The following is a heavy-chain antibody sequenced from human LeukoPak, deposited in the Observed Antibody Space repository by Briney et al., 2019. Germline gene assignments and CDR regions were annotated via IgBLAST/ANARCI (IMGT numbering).Heavy chain of an antibody. D-gene: IGHD6-6*01. CDR1: GFTFSIYG. V-gene: IGHV3-23*01. CDR2: ISDDGRST. Sequence: PGGSLRLSCAVSGFTFSIYGMGWVRQAPGRGLEWVSAISDDGRSTYYSDSVKGRVIISRDNSKNTLYLQMNSLRADDTAVYFCVKRVPYSSSSVCFDSWGQGTLVTVSS. J-gene: IGHJ4*02. CDR3: VKRVPYSSSSVCFDS.